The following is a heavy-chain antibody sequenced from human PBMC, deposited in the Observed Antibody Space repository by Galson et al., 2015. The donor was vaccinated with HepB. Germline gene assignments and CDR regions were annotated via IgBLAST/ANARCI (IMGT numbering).Heavy chain of an antibody. CDR1: GGSISSSSYY. Sequence: LSLTCTVSGGSISSSSYYWGWIRQPPGKGLEWIGSIYYSGSTYYNPSLKSRVTISVDTSKYQFSLKLSSVTAADTAVYYCARDDYGDFDYWGQGTLVIVSS. V-gene: IGHV4-39*07. CDR2: IYYSGST. CDR3: ARDDYGDFDY. D-gene: IGHD4-17*01. J-gene: IGHJ4*02.